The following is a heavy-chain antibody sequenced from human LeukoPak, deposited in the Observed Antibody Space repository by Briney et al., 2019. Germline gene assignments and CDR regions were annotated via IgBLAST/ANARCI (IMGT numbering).Heavy chain of an antibody. Sequence: GGSLRLSCAASGFTFSSYEMNWVRQAPGKGLEWVSYISSSGSTIYYADSVKGRFTISRDNAKNPLYLQMNSLRAEDTAVYYCARGSGYSYGYFDYWGQGTLVTVSS. D-gene: IGHD5-18*01. CDR1: GFTFSSYE. J-gene: IGHJ4*02. CDR3: ARGSGYSYGYFDY. V-gene: IGHV3-48*03. CDR2: ISSSGSTI.